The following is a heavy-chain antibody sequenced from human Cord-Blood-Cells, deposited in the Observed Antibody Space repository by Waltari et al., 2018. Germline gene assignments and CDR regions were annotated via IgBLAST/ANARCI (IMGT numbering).Heavy chain of an antibody. CDR1: GGSFSGYY. D-gene: IGHD6-13*01. CDR2: INHSGST. CDR3: ARSSSSDAFDI. J-gene: IGHJ3*02. V-gene: IGHV4-34*01. Sequence: QVQLQQWGAGLLKPSKTLSLTCAVYGGSFSGYYWSWIRQPPGKGLEWIGEINHSGSTNYNPSLKSRVTISVDTSKNQFSLKLSSVTAADTAVYYCARSSSSDAFDIWGQGTMVTVSS.